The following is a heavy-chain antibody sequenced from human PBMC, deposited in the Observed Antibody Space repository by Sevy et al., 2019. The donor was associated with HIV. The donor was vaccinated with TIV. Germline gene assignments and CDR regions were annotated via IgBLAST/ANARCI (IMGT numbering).Heavy chain of an antibody. V-gene: IGHV3-23*01. CDR2: ISATGGST. CDR3: AKEALTYYSVPGSYLAGAFHI. CDR1: GFSFSDYG. J-gene: IGHJ3*02. Sequence: GGSLRLSCEVAGFSFSDYGMTWVRQAPGKGLEWVSSISATGGSTYYADFVDGRFTVSRDNSKNTVYLYMDGLRAEDTAVYYCAKEALTYYSVPGSYLAGAFHIWGQGTMVTVSS. D-gene: IGHD3-10*01.